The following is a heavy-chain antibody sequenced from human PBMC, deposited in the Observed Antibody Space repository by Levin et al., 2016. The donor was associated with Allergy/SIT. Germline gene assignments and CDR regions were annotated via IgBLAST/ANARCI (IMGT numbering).Heavy chain of an antibody. D-gene: IGHD3-10*01. V-gene: IGHV3-15*01. CDR2: IKSKTNGGTT. Sequence: WIRQPPGKGLEWVGRIKSKTNGGTTDYAAPVKGRFAISRDDSKNTMFLQMNSLKTEDTAVYYCATGRYGLGEFYFENWGQGILVTVSS. CDR3: ATGRYGLGEFYFEN. J-gene: IGHJ4*02.